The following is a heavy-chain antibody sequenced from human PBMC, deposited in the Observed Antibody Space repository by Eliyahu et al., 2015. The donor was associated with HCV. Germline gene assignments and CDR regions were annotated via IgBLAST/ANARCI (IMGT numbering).Heavy chain of an antibody. J-gene: IGHJ4*02. CDR1: GFSLSTSGVR. CDR2: IDWDDDK. V-gene: IGHV2-70*04. D-gene: IGHD4-23*01. CDR3: ARLDYGGKDG. Sequence: QVTLKESGPALVKPTQTLTLTCTFSGFSLSTSGVRVSWIRQPPGKALEWLARIDWDDDKFYSTSLKTRLTISKDTSNNQVVLTMTNMDPVDTATYYCARLDYGGKDGWGQGTLVTVSS.